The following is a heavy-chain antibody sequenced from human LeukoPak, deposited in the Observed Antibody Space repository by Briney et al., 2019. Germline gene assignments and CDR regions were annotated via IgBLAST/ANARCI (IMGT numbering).Heavy chain of an antibody. Sequence: GSLRLSCAASGFTFSSYWMHWVRQAPGKGLEWIGEINHSGSTNYNPSLKSRVTISVDTSKNQFSLKLSSVTAADTAVYYCARHRRGDSSSWHLDYWGQGTLVTVSS. CDR1: GFTFSSYW. CDR2: INHSGST. V-gene: IGHV4-34*01. J-gene: IGHJ4*02. D-gene: IGHD6-13*01. CDR3: ARHRRGDSSSWHLDY.